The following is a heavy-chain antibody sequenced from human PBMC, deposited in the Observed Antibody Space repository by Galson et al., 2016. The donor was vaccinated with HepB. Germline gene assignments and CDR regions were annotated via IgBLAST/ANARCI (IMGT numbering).Heavy chain of an antibody. CDR3: ASDGGMRFLEDWFDP. D-gene: IGHD3-3*01. CDR2: ISYDGNNK. V-gene: IGHV3-30*03. Sequence: SLRLSCAASGFTFSHFGIHWVRQAPGKGLEWVAAISYDGNNKHYADSVKGRFSISRDDSKSTLYLQMNSLRPEDTAIYYCASDGGMRFLEDWFDPWGQGTLVTVSS. CDR1: GFTFSHFG. J-gene: IGHJ5*02.